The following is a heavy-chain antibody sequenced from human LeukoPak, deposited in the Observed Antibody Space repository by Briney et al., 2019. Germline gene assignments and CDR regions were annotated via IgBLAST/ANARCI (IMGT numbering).Heavy chain of an antibody. D-gene: IGHD2-21*02. J-gene: IGHJ4*02. V-gene: IGHV4-34*01. CDR2: INHSGST. Sequence: PSETLSLTCAGYGGSFSGYYWSWIRQPPGKGLEWIGEINHSGSTNYNPSLKSRVTISVDTSKNQFSLKLSSVTAADTAVYYCARTLSVVVTAIHFDYWGQGTLVTVSS. CDR1: GGSFSGYY. CDR3: ARTLSVVVTAIHFDY.